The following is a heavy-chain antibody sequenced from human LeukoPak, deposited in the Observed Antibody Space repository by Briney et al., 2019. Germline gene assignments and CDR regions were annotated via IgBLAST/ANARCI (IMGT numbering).Heavy chain of an antibody. J-gene: IGHJ4*02. V-gene: IGHV1-69*13. CDR3: ARRATYYYGSGSYYSTNFDY. CDR2: IIPIFGTA. CDR1: GGTFSSYA. Sequence: GASVKVSCKASGGTFSSYAISWVRQAPGQGLAWMGGIIPIFGTANYARKFEGRVTITADESTSPAYMELSSLRSEDTAVYYCARRATYYYGSGSYYSTNFDYWGQGTLVTVSS. D-gene: IGHD3-10*01.